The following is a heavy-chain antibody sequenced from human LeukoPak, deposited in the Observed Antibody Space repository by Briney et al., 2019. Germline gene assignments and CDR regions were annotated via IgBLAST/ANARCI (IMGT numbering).Heavy chain of an antibody. V-gene: IGHV3-30*18. CDR1: GFTFTCCG. Sequence: GGSLRLFCVTSGFTFTCCGMHWVRQASGKGLEWVAAISSSDGNSKYYADSVKGRFTISRDNSKNTVYLQMNSLRADDTAVYYCAKWSGNRPLYYFDYWGQGTLVTVSS. CDR2: ISSSDGNSK. J-gene: IGHJ4*02. D-gene: IGHD3-3*01. CDR3: AKWSGNRPLYYFDY.